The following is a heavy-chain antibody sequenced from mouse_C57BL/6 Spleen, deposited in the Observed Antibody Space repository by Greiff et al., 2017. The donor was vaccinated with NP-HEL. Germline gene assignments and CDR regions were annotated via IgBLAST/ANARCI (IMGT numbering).Heavy chain of an antibody. CDR1: GYTFTSYW. Sequence: QVQLQQPGAELVKPGASVKMSCKASGYTFTSYWITWVKQRPGQGLEWIGDIYPGSGSTNYNEKFKSKATLTVDTSSSTGYMQLSSLTYEDSAVYYGARGGILRRKDYWGQGTTLTVSS. V-gene: IGHV1-55*01. D-gene: IGHD2-4*01. J-gene: IGHJ2*01. CDR2: IYPGSGST. CDR3: ARGGILRRKDY.